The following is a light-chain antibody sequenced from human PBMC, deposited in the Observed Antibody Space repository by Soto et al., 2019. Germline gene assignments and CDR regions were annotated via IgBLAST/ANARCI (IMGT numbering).Light chain of an antibody. CDR3: HQYNNWPPYT. V-gene: IGKV1-39*01. CDR2: PAP. J-gene: IGKJ2*01. CDR1: RSISRN. Sequence: DIPLTQSPSSLSPSVGDRITLSCRASRSISRNLNWYQQRPGKAPILLIYPAPDLQSGGPGSFSGSGSGTEFILTISSLQHEDLAAYYYHQYNNWPPYTFGQGTKLEIK.